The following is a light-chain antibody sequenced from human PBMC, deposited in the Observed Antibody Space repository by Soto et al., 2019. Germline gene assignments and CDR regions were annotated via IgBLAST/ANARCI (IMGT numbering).Light chain of an antibody. J-gene: IGLJ3*02. Sequence: QSVLTQPPSVSGAPGQRVTISCTGSSSNIGAGYDVHWYQQLPGTAPKLLIYGNSNRPSGVPYRFSGSKSGTSASLAITGLQADDEADYYCHSYDSSLSGLVFGGGTQLTVL. CDR3: HSYDSSLSGLV. CDR1: SSNIGAGYD. V-gene: IGLV1-40*01. CDR2: GNS.